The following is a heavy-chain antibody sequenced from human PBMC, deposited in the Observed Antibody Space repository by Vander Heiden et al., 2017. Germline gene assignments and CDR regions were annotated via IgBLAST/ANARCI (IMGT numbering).Heavy chain of an antibody. V-gene: IGHV3-43*01. J-gene: IGHJ4*02. CDR2: ISWDGGST. Sequence: EVQLVESGGVVVQPGGSLRLSCAASGFTFDDYTMHWVRQAPGKGLEWVSLISWDGGSTYYADSVKGRFTISRDNSKNSLYLQMNSLRTEDTALYYCAKDIGHDSSGYYGNYFDYWGQGTLVTVSS. D-gene: IGHD3-22*01. CDR1: GFTFDDYT. CDR3: AKDIGHDSSGYYGNYFDY.